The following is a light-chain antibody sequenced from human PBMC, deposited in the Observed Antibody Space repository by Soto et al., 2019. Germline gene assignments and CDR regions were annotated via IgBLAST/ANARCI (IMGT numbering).Light chain of an antibody. Sequence: IQMTQSPSSLSASVCDRFTISCGASQSISSDLNWYQQKPGKAPKLPIYAASSLQSGVPSRFSGSGSGTDFTLTISSLQPEDFATYYCQQSYSTPLTFGGGTKVDIK. CDR3: QQSYSTPLT. CDR2: AAS. J-gene: IGKJ4*01. V-gene: IGKV1-39*01. CDR1: QSISSD.